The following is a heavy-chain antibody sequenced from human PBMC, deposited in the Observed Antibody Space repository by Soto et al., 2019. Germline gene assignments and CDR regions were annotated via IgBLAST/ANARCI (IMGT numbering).Heavy chain of an antibody. CDR2: INGGGSSA. J-gene: IGHJ4*02. CDR3: TRGGGYSGYDPFDY. Sequence: EVQLVESGGDLVQPGGSLRLSCAASGFSFSIFWMHWVRQAPGKGLVWVSYINGGGSSADYADSVKGRFTFSRDNAKNTVYLQINSLRAEDTAVYYCTRGGGYSGYDPFDYWGQGTLVTVSS. CDR1: GFSFSIFW. D-gene: IGHD5-12*01. V-gene: IGHV3-74*01.